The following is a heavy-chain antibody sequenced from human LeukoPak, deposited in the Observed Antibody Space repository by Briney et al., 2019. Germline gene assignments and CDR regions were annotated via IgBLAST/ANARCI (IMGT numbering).Heavy chain of an antibody. V-gene: IGHV1-69*13. CDR2: IIPIFGTA. CDR3: ARDLMSLYYFDY. Sequence: ASVKVSCKASGGTFSSYAISWVRQAPGQGLEWMGGIIPIFGTANYAQKFQGRVTITADESTSTAYMELSSLRSEDTAVYYCARDLMSLYYFDYWGQGTLVTVSS. CDR1: GGTFSSYA. J-gene: IGHJ4*02. D-gene: IGHD5/OR15-5a*01.